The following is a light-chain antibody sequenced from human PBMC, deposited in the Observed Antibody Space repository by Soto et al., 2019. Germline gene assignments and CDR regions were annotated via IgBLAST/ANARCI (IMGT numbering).Light chain of an antibody. CDR3: QYYGTSYT. Sequence: EVILTQSPGTLSLSPGERGTLSCRASQDVSSSFLAWYQQKPGQTPRLLIYAASSRATGIPDRFSGSGSGTDFTLTVSRLEPEDFAVYYCQYYGTSYTFGQGTKLEIK. J-gene: IGKJ2*01. V-gene: IGKV3-20*01. CDR2: AAS. CDR1: QDVSSSF.